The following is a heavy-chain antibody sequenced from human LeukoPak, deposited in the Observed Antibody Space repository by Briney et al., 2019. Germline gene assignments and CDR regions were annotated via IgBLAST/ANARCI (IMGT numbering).Heavy chain of an antibody. CDR3: ARDLSGWHADAFDI. Sequence: PSETLSLTCTVSGGSISSYYWSWIRQPTGKGLEWIGYIYYSGSTKYNPSLKSRVTISVDTSKNQFSLKLSSVTAADTAVYYCARDLSGWHADAFDIWGQGTMVTVSS. CDR2: IYYSGST. CDR1: GGSISSYY. V-gene: IGHV4-59*01. J-gene: IGHJ3*02. D-gene: IGHD6-19*01.